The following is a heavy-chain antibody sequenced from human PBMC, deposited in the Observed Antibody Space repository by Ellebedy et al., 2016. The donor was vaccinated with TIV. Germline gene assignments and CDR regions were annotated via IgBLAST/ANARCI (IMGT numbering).Heavy chain of an antibody. CDR2: IYYSGTT. V-gene: IGHV4-39*01. CDR1: GGSMSSSEYY. Sequence: MPSETLSLTCSVSGGSMSSSEYYWAWIRQPPGKGLEWLGNIYYSGTTYYNSSLKSRVTISVDTSKNQFSLKLNSVTAADTAIYYCARRRPFWYFDLWGRGTLVTVSS. CDR3: ARRRPFWYFDL. J-gene: IGHJ2*01.